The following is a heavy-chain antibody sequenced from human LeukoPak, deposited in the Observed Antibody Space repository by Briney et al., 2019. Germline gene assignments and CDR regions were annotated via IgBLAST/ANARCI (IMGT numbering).Heavy chain of an antibody. CDR3: ARETGSGYSSGWYQEGWFDP. CDR1: GFTVSSNY. D-gene: IGHD6-19*01. J-gene: IGHJ5*02. Sequence: GGSLRLSCAASGFTVSSNYMSWVRQAPGKGLEWVSVIYSGGSTYYADSVKGRFTISRDNAKNSLYLQMNSLRAEDTAVYYCARETGSGYSSGWYQEGWFDPWGQGTLVTVSS. CDR2: IYSGGST. V-gene: IGHV3-53*01.